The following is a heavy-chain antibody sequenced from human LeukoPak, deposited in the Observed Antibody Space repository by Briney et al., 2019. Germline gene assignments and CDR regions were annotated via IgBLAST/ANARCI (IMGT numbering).Heavy chain of an antibody. D-gene: IGHD6-19*01. CDR2: IYYSGRN. J-gene: IGHJ4*02. CDR1: VGSISSSIDY. V-gene: IGHV4-39*07. CDR3: ARAAEYSSGWYLFDY. Sequence: SETLSLTCTVSVGSISSSIDYWGWICQPPGKGVWWGGSIYYSGRNYSNPYPTSRVKISVDTSKTKFSLKLSSVTAADTAMYYCARAAEYSSGWYLFDYWGQGTLVTVSA.